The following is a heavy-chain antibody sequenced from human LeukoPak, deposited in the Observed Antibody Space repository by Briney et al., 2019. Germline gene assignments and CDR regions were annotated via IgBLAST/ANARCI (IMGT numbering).Heavy chain of an antibody. CDR2: IYYSGST. D-gene: IGHD3-22*01. CDR1: GGSISSGGYY. J-gene: IGHJ3*02. V-gene: IGHV4-31*03. Sequence: SETLSLTCTVSGGSISSGGYYWSWIRQHPGKGLEWIGYIYYSGSTCYNPSLKSRVTISVDTSKNQFSLKLSSVTAADTAVYYCASPLYDSSGYDAFDIWGQGTMVTVSS. CDR3: ASPLYDSSGYDAFDI.